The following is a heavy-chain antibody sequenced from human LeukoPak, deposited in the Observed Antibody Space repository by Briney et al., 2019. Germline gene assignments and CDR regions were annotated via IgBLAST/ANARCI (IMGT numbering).Heavy chain of an antibody. CDR3: ARDFYDTSTYYYVDAFDI. CDR1: GDSIGSYS. J-gene: IGHJ3*02. CDR2: IYYSGNT. D-gene: IGHD3-22*01. V-gene: IGHV4-59*01. Sequence: PSETLSLTCTVSGDSIGSYSWNWIRQPPGKGLEWIGYIYYSGNTNYNPSLKSRVTISVDTSKNQFSLKLSSVTAADTAMYYCARDFYDTSTYYYVDAFDIWGQGTMVTVSS.